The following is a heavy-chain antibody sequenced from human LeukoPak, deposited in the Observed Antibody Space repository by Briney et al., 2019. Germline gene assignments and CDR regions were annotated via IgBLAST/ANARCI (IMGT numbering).Heavy chain of an antibody. Sequence: RGSLRLSCAASGFTFSSYSMNWVRQAPGKGLEWVSSISSSSSYIYYADSVKGRFTISRDNAKNSLYLQMNSLRAEDTAVYYCARDRDCSGGSCYPDWGQGTLVTVSS. CDR1: GFTFSSYS. D-gene: IGHD2-15*01. V-gene: IGHV3-21*01. CDR2: ISSSSSYI. CDR3: ARDRDCSGGSCYPD. J-gene: IGHJ4*02.